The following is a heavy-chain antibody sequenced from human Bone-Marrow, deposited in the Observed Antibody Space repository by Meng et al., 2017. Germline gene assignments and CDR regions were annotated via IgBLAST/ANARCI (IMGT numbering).Heavy chain of an antibody. CDR3: VRRAAGNFDY. V-gene: IGHV3-23*01. CDR1: GFTFNNYA. CDR2: IGGGGGT. Sequence: GESLKISCAASGFTFNNYAMTWVRQSPGKGLEWVSAIGGGGGTDCADSVKGRFTISRDNSENTLFLQMNSLRPEDTAIYFCVRRAAGNFDYWGQGTLVTVSS. D-gene: IGHD6-13*01. J-gene: IGHJ4*02.